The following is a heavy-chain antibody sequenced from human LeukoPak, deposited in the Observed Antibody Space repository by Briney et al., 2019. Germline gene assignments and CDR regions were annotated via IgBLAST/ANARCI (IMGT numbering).Heavy chain of an antibody. J-gene: IGHJ4*02. Sequence: GGSLRLSCAASGFTFSGHWMTWVRQAPGKGLEWVANIKEDGSKKNYVDSVKGRFTISRDNAKNSLYLQLTSLRAEDTAMYYCATPLDYRDSSGFHQGGDWGQGTLVTVSS. D-gene: IGHD3-22*01. CDR1: GFTFSGHW. CDR2: IKEDGSKK. V-gene: IGHV3-7*03. CDR3: ATPLDYRDSSGFHQGGD.